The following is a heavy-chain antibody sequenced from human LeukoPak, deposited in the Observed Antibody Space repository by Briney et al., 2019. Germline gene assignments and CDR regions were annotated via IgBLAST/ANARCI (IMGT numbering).Heavy chain of an antibody. CDR2: ISGSGGST. D-gene: IGHD6-19*01. CDR3: AKSGSGWYYFDY. V-gene: IGHV3-23*01. CDR1: GFTFSSYS. Sequence: GGSLRLSCAASGFTFSSYSMSWVRQAPGKGLEWVSAISGSGGSTYYADSVKGRFTISRDNSKNTLYLQMNSLRAEDTAVYYCAKSGSGWYYFDYWGQGTLVTVSS. J-gene: IGHJ4*02.